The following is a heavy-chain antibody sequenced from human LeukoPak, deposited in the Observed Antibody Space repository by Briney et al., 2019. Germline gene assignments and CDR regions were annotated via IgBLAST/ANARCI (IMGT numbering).Heavy chain of an antibody. CDR2: IYTSGST. CDR1: GGSISSGSYY. V-gene: IGHV4-61*02. CDR3: ARGRYCSSTSCYYFDY. Sequence: SQTLSLTCTVSGGSISSGSYYWSWIRQPAGKGLEWIGRIYTSGSTNYNPSLKSRVTISVDTSKNQFSLKLSSVTDADTAVYYCARGRYCSSTSCYYFDYWGQGTLVTVST. D-gene: IGHD2-2*01. J-gene: IGHJ4*02.